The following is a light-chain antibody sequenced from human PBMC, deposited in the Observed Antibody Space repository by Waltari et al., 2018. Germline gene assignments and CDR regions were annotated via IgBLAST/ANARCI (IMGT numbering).Light chain of an antibody. V-gene: IGKV2-30*01. J-gene: IGKJ1*01. Sequence: DVVMTQSPLSLPVTLGQPASISCRASQSLVFSGGDTYLNWLHQRPGQSPRRLIYKISNRDSGVPDRFRGSGSATDFTLIISRVEAEDVGVYYCMQGTHWPPTFGQGTKVEIK. CDR1: QSLVFSGGDTY. CDR3: MQGTHWPPT. CDR2: KIS.